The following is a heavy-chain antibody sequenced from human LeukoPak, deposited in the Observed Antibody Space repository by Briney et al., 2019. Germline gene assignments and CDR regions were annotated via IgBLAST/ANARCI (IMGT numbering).Heavy chain of an antibody. Sequence: GESLKISCKGSGYSFTSYWIGWVRQLPGKGLEWMGIIYPGDSDTRYSPSFQGQVTISADKSISTAYLQWSSLKASDTAMYYCARRILGSGDAFDIWGQGTMVTVSS. CDR2: IYPGDSDT. J-gene: IGHJ3*02. D-gene: IGHD7-27*01. V-gene: IGHV5-51*01. CDR1: GYSFTSYW. CDR3: ARRILGSGDAFDI.